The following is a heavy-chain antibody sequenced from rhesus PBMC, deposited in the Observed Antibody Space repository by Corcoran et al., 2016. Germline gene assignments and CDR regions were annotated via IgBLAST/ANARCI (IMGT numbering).Heavy chain of an antibody. CDR1: GFTFGDYG. CDR3: TRYSWTFDAFDF. J-gene: IGHJ3*01. D-gene: IGHD1-1-1*01. V-gene: IGHV3-183*02. Sequence: EVQLVESGADLVQPGGSLRLSCAASGFTFGDYGLHWVRQAPGKGLEGVSSISNTGKTVYYADSVKGRVTVSRDNAKNSLSLQMSSLRAEDTAGYYCTRYSWTFDAFDFWGQGLRVTVSS. CDR2: ISNTGKTV.